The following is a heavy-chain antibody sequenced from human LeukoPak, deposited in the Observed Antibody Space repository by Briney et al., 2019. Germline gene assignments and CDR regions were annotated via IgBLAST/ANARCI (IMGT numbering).Heavy chain of an antibody. V-gene: IGHV1-18*01. D-gene: IGHD3-22*01. Sequence: ASVKVSCKASGYTFTSYGISWVRQAPGQGLEWMGWISAYNGNTNYAQKFQGRVTMTTDTSTSTAYMELRSLRSDDTAVYYCARDKGQSYYYDSSGYNDPWGQGTLVTVSS. CDR3: ARDKGQSYYYDSSGYNDP. J-gene: IGHJ5*02. CDR2: ISAYNGNT. CDR1: GYTFTSYG.